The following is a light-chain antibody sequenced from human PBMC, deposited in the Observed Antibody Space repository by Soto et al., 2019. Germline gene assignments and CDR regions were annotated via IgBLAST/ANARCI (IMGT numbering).Light chain of an antibody. Sequence: IQMTQFSSSVSPSLVDRLPIICWASQRISRWLAWYQQKPGKAPKLLIYKASSLESGVPSRFSGSGSGTDFTLTISRLEPEDFAVYYCQQYGTSPITFGQGPRLEI. CDR2: KAS. CDR1: QRISRW. CDR3: QQYGTSPIT. V-gene: IGKV1-5*03. J-gene: IGKJ5*01.